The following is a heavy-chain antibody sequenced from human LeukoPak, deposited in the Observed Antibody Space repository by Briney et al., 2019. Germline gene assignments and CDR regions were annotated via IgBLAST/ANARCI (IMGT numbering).Heavy chain of an antibody. D-gene: IGHD6-13*01. CDR1: GFTFSSYS. CDR3: ARGGGSSSWYNYYYYYMDV. Sequence: PGGSLRLSCAASGFTFSSYSMNWVRQAPGKGLEWVSSISSSSSYIYYADSVKGRFTISRDNAKNSLYLQMNSLRAEDTAVYYCARGGGSSSWYNYYYYYMDVWGKRTTVTVSS. V-gene: IGHV3-21*01. CDR2: ISSSSSYI. J-gene: IGHJ6*03.